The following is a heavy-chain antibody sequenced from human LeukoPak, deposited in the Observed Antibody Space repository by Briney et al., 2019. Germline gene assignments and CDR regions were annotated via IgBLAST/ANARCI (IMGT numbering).Heavy chain of an antibody. CDR1: GGSFSGYY. CDR2: IYYTGST. Sequence: SETLSLTCAVYGGSFSGYYWSWIRQPPGKGLEWIGYIYYTGSTNYNPSLKSRVTISVDTSKNQFSLKLSSVTAADTAVYYCARGGYNIWEYYFDYWGQGILVTVSS. V-gene: IGHV4-59*01. D-gene: IGHD5-24*01. J-gene: IGHJ4*02. CDR3: ARGGYNIWEYYFDY.